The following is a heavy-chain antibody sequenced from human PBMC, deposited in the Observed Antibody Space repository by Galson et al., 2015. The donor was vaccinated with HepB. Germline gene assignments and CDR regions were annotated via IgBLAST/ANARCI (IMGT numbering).Heavy chain of an antibody. CDR2: ISSSGGST. J-gene: IGHJ4*02. Sequence: SLRLSCAASGFTFSSYGMSWVRQAPGKGLEWVSGISSSGGSTHYADSVKGRFTISRDNSKNTLSLQMNSLRAEDTAIYYCAKDRVRDGRWSYDYWGQGTLVTVSS. CDR3: AKDRVRDGRWSYDY. V-gene: IGHV3-23*01. CDR1: GFTFSSYG. D-gene: IGHD5-24*01.